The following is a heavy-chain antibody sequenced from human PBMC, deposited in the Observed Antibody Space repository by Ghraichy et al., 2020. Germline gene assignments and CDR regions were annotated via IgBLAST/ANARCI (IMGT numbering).Heavy chain of an antibody. J-gene: IGHJ3*02. D-gene: IGHD3-3*01. V-gene: IGHV1-8*01. CDR2: MNPNSGNT. CDR1: GYTLTSYD. CDR3: ARGMVDKNYDFWSGYSHDAFDI. Sequence: ASVKVSCKASGYTLTSYDINWVRQATGQGLEWMGWMNPNSGNTGYAQKFQGRVTMTRNTSISTAYMELSSLRSEDTAVYYCARGMVDKNYDFWSGYSHDAFDIWGQGTMVTVSS.